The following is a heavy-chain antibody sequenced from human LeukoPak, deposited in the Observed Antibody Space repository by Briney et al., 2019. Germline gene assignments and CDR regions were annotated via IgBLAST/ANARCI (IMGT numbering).Heavy chain of an antibody. CDR1: GFTFSDYY. Sequence: GGSLRLSCAASGFTFSDYYMSWIRQAPGKGLEWVSYISSNGSTIYYADSVKGRFTISRDNAKNSLYLQMNSLRAEDTAVYYCARERILWFGEFDYWGQGTLVTVSS. CDR3: ARERILWFGEFDY. D-gene: IGHD3-10*01. CDR2: ISSNGSTI. J-gene: IGHJ4*02. V-gene: IGHV3-11*01.